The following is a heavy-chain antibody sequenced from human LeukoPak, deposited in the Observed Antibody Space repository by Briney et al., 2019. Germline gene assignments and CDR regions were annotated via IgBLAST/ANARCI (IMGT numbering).Heavy chain of an antibody. CDR2: IYSGGSP. D-gene: IGHD2-15*01. J-gene: IGHJ4*02. Sequence: GGSLRLSCAASRVTASSNFTSWVRQAPGRGLEWVSFIYSGGSPYFANSVKGRFTISRDNSKNTLYIQMTSLRDEDTAVYYCARAATLAGPFDCWGQGTLVTVSS. CDR1: RVTASSNF. V-gene: IGHV3-53*01. CDR3: ARAATLAGPFDC.